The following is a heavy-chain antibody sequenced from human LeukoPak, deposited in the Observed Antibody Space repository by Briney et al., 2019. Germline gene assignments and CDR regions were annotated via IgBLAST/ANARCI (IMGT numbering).Heavy chain of an antibody. D-gene: IGHD3-9*01. V-gene: IGHV3-30*18. Sequence: GGSPRLSCAASGFTFSNFGMHWARQAPGKGLEWVAVVSYDGSNKYYADSVKGRFSISRDNSKNTVYLQMNSLRAEDTAVYYCAKGSPRFYDILVYWGQGTLITVSS. CDR3: AKGSPRFYDILVY. CDR1: GFTFSNFG. CDR2: VSYDGSNK. J-gene: IGHJ4*02.